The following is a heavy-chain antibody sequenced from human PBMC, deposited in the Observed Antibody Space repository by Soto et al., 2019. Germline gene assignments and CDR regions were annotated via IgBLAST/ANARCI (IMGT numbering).Heavy chain of an antibody. CDR2: ISYDGNHK. CDR1: EFIFANFA. V-gene: IGHV3-30-3*01. CDR3: ATTYTYSANNGFDP. Sequence: QVQLVESGGGVVQPGRSLRLSCAGSEFIFANFAMNWVRQAPGKGLEWVAIISYDGNHKYYADSVKGRFSISRDNSKNTLYLQMNSLRPDDTAVYYCATTYTYSANNGFDPWGQGTLVTVSS. D-gene: IGHD4-4*01. J-gene: IGHJ5*02.